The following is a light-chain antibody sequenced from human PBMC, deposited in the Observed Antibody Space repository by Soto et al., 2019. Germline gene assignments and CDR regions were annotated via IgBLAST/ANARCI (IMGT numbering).Light chain of an antibody. CDR2: EVS. CDR1: SSDVGAYDF. J-gene: IGLJ1*01. V-gene: IGLV2-14*03. CDR3: SSYTSSSTRV. Sequence: ALTQPASVSGSPGQSITISCTGTSSDVGAYDFVSWYQQHPDKAPKLMIYEVSNRPSGVSNRFSGSKSVNTATLTISGLQAEDEADYYCSSYTSSSTRVFGTGTKVTVL.